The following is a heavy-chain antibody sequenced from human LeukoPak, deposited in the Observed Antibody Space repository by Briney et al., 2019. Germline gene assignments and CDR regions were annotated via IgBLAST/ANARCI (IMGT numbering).Heavy chain of an antibody. CDR2: IGGRGGST. J-gene: IGHJ5*02. CDR1: GFRFSDFT. D-gene: IGHD3-16*01. CDR3: GKEGGA. V-gene: IGHV3-23*01. Sequence: GGSLRLSCAASGFRFSDFTMTWVRQAPGKGPEWISAIGGRGGSTYYADSLGGRFIISRDNSKDMVYLQMNSLKVEDTASYYCGKEGGAWGQGTKVTVSS.